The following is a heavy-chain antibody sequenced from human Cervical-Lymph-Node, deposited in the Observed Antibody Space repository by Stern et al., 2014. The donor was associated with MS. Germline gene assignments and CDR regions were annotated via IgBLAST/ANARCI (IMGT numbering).Heavy chain of an antibody. CDR1: GYTFTSYG. Sequence: QVQLVKSGAEVKKPGASVKVSCKASGYTFTSYGISWVRQAPGQGLEWRGCLSAYNVNSNYSQKLPGRVTMTTDTSTSTAYMELRSLRSDDTAVYYCARGLLGSENAFDIWGQGTMVTVSS. CDR3: ARGLLGSENAFDI. CDR2: LSAYNVNS. V-gene: IGHV1-18*01. J-gene: IGHJ3*02. D-gene: IGHD2-15*01.